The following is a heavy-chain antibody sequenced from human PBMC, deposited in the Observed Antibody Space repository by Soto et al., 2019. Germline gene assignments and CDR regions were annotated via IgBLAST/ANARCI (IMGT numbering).Heavy chain of an antibody. D-gene: IGHD4-17*01. J-gene: IGHJ4*02. V-gene: IGHV1-18*01. CDR3: ARDLATVTTRLDY. Sequence: QVQLVQSGAEVKKPGASVKVSCKASGYTFTSYGISWARQAPGQGLEWMGWISAYNGNTNYAQKLQGRVTMNPDTATTTAYMELRTLRSDDTAVYCCARDLATVTTRLDYWGQGTLVTFSA. CDR2: ISAYNGNT. CDR1: GYTFTSYG.